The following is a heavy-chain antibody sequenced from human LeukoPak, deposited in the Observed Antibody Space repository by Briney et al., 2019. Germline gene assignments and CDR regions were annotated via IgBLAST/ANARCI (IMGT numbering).Heavy chain of an antibody. Sequence: GASVKVSCKASGYTFTSHGVSWVRQAPGQGLEWMGWINPNSGGTNYAQKFQGRVTMTRDTSISTAYMELSRLRSDDTAVYYCARETYYYDSSGYSGNGGYHWFDPWGQGTLVTVSS. J-gene: IGHJ5*02. CDR2: INPNSGGT. V-gene: IGHV1-2*02. CDR1: GYTFTSHG. CDR3: ARETYYYDSSGYSGNGGYHWFDP. D-gene: IGHD3-22*01.